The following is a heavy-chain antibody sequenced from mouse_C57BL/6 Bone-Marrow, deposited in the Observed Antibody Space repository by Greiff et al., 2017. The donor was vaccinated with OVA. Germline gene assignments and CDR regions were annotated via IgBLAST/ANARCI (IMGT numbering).Heavy chain of an antibody. V-gene: IGHV5-4*01. Sequence: EVKVEESGGGLVKPGGSLKLSCAASGFTFSSYAMSWVRQTPEKRLEWVATISDGGSYTYYPDNVKGRFTISRDNAKNNLYLQMSHLKSEDTAMYYCARDHSNYEGYYYAMDYWGQGTSVTVSS. CDR2: ISDGGSYT. CDR3: ARDHSNYEGYYYAMDY. D-gene: IGHD2-5*01. J-gene: IGHJ4*01. CDR1: GFTFSSYA.